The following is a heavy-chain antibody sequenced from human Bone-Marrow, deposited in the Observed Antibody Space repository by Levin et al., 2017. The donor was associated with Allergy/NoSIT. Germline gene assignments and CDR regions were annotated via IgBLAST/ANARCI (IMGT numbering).Heavy chain of an antibody. CDR2: IYYTGDT. CDR1: GDSVSSADDY. CDR3: ARAEAVSWGWRALDV. J-gene: IGHJ3*01. Sequence: PSETLSLTCTVSGDSVSSADDYWSWIRQPPGKGLEWIGYIYYTGDTNYNSSLKSRVTISLDTSKNQFSLKLNSVTAADTAMDFCARAEAVSWGWRALDVWGQGTMVTVSS. D-gene: IGHD3-16*01. V-gene: IGHV4-61*08.